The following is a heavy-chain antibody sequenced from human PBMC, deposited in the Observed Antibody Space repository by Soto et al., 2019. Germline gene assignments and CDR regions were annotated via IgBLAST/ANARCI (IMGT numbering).Heavy chain of an antibody. CDR2: ISSSSSYI. CDR1: GFTFSSYS. J-gene: IGHJ4*02. CDR3: AILNPLVVVVAAPMGGY. V-gene: IGHV3-21*01. D-gene: IGHD2-15*01. Sequence: PGGFLRLSCAASGFTFSSYSMNWVRQAPGKGLEWVSSISSSSSYIYYADSVKGRFTISRDNAKNSLYLQMNSLRAEDTAVYYCAILNPLVVVVAAPMGGYWGQGTLVTVSS.